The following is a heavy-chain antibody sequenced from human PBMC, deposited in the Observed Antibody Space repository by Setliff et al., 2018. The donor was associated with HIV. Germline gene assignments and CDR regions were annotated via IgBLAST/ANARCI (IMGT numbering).Heavy chain of an antibody. CDR1: GYTFTGYY. D-gene: IGHD3-16*01. Sequence: GASVKVSCKASGYTFTGYYINWMRQAPGQGLEWMGGIIPIFPSPKYAEKFQGRVTITADESTSTAYMELSSLRFEDTAVYYCARSRGTWGTSFGYWGLGTLVTVSS. CDR2: IIPIFPSP. CDR3: ARSRGTWGTSFGY. J-gene: IGHJ4*02. V-gene: IGHV1-69*13.